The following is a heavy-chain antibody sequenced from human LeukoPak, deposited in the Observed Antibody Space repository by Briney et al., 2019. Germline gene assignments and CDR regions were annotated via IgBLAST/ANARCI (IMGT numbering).Heavy chain of an antibody. CDR1: GYTFTSYA. CDR3: ARDPPGYYDFWSGYYSSYYMDV. Sequence: ASVKVSCKASGYTFTSYAMHWVRQAPGQGLEWMGWISAYNGNTNYAQKLQGRVTMTTDTSTSTAYMELRSLRSDDTAVYYCARDPPGYYDFWSGYYSSYYMDVWGKGTTVTVSS. V-gene: IGHV1-18*01. CDR2: ISAYNGNT. J-gene: IGHJ6*03. D-gene: IGHD3-3*01.